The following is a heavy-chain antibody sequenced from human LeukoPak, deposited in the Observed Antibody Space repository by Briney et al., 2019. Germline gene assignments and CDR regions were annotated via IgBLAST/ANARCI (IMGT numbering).Heavy chain of an antibody. D-gene: IGHD3-10*01. J-gene: IGHJ6*03. CDR1: GGSISTYY. CDR3: ARGAYGYNYYYYMDV. CDR2: IYYSGST. V-gene: IGHV4-59*08. Sequence: SETLSLTCTVSGGSISTYYWSWIRQPPGEGLEWIGYIYYSGSTNYYPSLKSRVTISIDTSKNQFSLKLSSVTAADTAVYYCARGAYGYNYYYYMDVWGKGTTVTVSS.